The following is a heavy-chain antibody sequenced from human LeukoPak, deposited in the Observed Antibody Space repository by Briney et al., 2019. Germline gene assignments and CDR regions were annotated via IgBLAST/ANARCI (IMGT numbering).Heavy chain of an antibody. CDR2: INSDGSST. V-gene: IGHV3-74*01. Sequence: GGSLRLSCAASGFTFSSYWMHWVRQAPGKGLVWVSRINSDGSSTTYADSVKGRFTISTDNAKNTLYLQMNSLRAEDTAVYYCAKDRRLAAFDYGGQGTLVTVSS. D-gene: IGHD6-25*01. J-gene: IGHJ4*02. CDR1: GFTFSSYW. CDR3: AKDRRLAAFDY.